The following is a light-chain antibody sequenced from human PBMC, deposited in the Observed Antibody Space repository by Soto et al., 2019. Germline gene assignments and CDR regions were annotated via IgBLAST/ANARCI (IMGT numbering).Light chain of an antibody. CDR1: QSVSSN. CDR2: GAS. V-gene: IGKV3-15*01. CDR3: LQTYNLPRT. J-gene: IGKJ1*01. Sequence: EIVMTQSPATLSVSPGERATLSCRASQSVSSNLAWYQQKPGQAPRLLIYGASTRATGIPARFSGSASGTDFTLTIRNMQREDFATYYCLQTYNLPRTFGQGTKVDIK.